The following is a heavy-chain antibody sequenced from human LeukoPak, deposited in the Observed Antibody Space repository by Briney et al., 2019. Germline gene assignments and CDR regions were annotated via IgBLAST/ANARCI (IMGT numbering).Heavy chain of an antibody. CDR1: GDSVSSNSAA. Sequence: SQTLSLTCAISGDSVSSNSAAWNWIRQSPSRGLEWLGRTYYRSKWYSDYAPSVKSRITIDADTSKNQFSLQLSSVTPEDTAVYYCARIVPAGDWYFDLWGCGTLVIVSS. V-gene: IGHV6-1*01. D-gene: IGHD2-2*01. CDR2: TYYRSKWYS. CDR3: ARIVPAGDWYFDL. J-gene: IGHJ2*01.